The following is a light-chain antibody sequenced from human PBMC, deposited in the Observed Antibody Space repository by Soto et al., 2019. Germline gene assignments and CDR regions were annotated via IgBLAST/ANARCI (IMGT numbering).Light chain of an antibody. CDR3: STYTSSTNYV. V-gene: IGLV2-14*01. CDR2: EVS. Sequence: SVKTVPAAGSGTPEQSITISCTGTSIDIAPYNYVSWYQQHPGKAPKLIIYEVSYRPSGISNRFSGSKSGNTASQTISGLQAEDEADYYCSTYTSSTNYVFGTASKVTVL. J-gene: IGLJ1*01. CDR1: SIDIAPYNY.